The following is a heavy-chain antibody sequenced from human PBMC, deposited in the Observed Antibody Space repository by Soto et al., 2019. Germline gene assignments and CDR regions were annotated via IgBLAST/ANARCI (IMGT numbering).Heavy chain of an antibody. Sequence: PGGSLRLSCAASGFTFSSYAIHWVRQAPGKGLEWVAVISYDGSNKYYADSVKGRFTISRDNSKNTLYLQMNSLRAEDTAVYYCARDFGSHLSSSSGDYWGQGTLVTVSS. CDR3: ARDFGSHLSSSSGDY. CDR2: ISYDGSNK. V-gene: IGHV3-30-3*01. J-gene: IGHJ4*02. D-gene: IGHD6-6*01. CDR1: GFTFSSYA.